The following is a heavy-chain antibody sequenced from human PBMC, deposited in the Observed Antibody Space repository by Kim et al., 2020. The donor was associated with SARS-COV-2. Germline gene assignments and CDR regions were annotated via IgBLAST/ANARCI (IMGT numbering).Heavy chain of an antibody. CDR1: AFTFSGYG. J-gene: IGHJ4*02. V-gene: IGHV3-30*04. D-gene: IGHD2-2*01. CDR3: ARGGPGVLWD. Sequence: GGSLRLSCAASAFTFSGYGMHWVRQAPGKGLEWLTVISYDGRTKHYADSVKGRFTISRDNSKNTLYLHMNSLRVEDTAVYYCARGGPGVLWDWGQGTLVTVSS. CDR2: ISYDGRTK.